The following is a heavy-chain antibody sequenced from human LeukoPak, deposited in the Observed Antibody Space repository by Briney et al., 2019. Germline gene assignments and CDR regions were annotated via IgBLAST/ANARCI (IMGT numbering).Heavy chain of an antibody. CDR2: IYTSGST. CDR3: ARDTAAATYYYYGMDV. J-gene: IGHJ6*02. V-gene: IGHV4-61*02. Sequence: SETLSLTCTVSGGSISSGSDYWNWIRQPAGKGLEWIGRIYTSGSTNYNPSLKSRVTISVDTSKNQFSLKLSSVTAADTAVYYCARDTAAATYYYYGMDVWGQGTTVTVSS. CDR1: GGSISSGSDY. D-gene: IGHD6-13*01.